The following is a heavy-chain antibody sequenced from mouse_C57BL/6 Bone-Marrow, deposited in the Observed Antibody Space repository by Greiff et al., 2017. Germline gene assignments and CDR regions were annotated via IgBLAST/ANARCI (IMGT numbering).Heavy chain of an antibody. D-gene: IGHD2-2*01. J-gene: IGHJ2*01. V-gene: IGHV1-69*01. CDR2: IDPSDSYT. Sequence: QVQLQQPGAELVMPGASVKLSCKASGYTFTSYWMHWVKQRPGQGLEWIGEIDPSDSYTNYNQKFKGKSTLTVDKSSSTAYMQLSSLTSEDSAVYYCARNGRLPYYVDYWGQGTTLTVSS. CDR3: ARNGRLPYYVDY. CDR1: GYTFTSYW.